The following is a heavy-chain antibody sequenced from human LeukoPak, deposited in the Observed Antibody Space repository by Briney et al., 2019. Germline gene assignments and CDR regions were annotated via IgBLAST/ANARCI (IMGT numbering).Heavy chain of an antibody. Sequence: SETLSLTCTVSGGSISGNYWNWIRQPPGKGLEWIGYMYYSGSNNYNPSLESRVTMSVDTSKNQFSLRLSSVTAADTAVYYCARGRIMITFGGVIVYDAFDIWGQGTMVTVSS. D-gene: IGHD3-16*02. CDR2: MYYSGSN. V-gene: IGHV4-59*08. CDR1: GGSISGNY. J-gene: IGHJ3*02. CDR3: ARGRIMITFGGVIVYDAFDI.